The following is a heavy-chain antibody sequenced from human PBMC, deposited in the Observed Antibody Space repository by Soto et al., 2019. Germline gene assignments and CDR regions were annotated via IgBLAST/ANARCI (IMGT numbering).Heavy chain of an antibody. CDR1: GYSFTSLD. V-gene: IGHV1-8*01. CDR2: MSPGSGSA. J-gene: IGHJ4*02. CDR3: ARGVDAGVDF. Sequence: QVTLVQSGAEVKELGASVKVSCQASGYSFTSLDINWMRQATGQGLEWMGWMSPGSGSAGYAQKFQGRVTMTRDTSRGTAYMELSSLRSEDTAVYYCARGVDAGVDFWGQGTLVTV. D-gene: IGHD3-10*01.